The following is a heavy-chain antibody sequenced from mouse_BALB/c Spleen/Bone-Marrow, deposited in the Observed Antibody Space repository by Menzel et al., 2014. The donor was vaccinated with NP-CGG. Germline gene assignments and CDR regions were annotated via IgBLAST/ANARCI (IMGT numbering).Heavy chain of an antibody. CDR1: GFTFSSYG. J-gene: IGHJ3*01. Sequence: EVNVEESGGGLVQPGGSLKLSCAASGFTFSSYGMSWVRQTPDKRLEMIASINSNGGYTYYLDSVKGRFTISRDNAKNTLYLQMSSLKSEDTAMYYCARGYDYSSWFAYWGQGTLVTVS. CDR3: ARGYDYSSWFAY. D-gene: IGHD2-4*01. V-gene: IGHV5-6-3*01. CDR2: INSNGGYT.